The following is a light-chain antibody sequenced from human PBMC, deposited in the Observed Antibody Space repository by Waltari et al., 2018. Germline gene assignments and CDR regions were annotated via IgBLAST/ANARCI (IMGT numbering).Light chain of an antibody. V-gene: IGKV1-39*01. CDR3: QQTYSAPMST. Sequence: DIQLTKSPSSLSASIGDRVTITCRASESIASYLNWYQHKPGKAPNLLIYAASNLQSGVPLRFSGSGSGTDFTLTISSLQPEDFATYYCQQTYSAPMSTFGRGTKLEIK. CDR1: ESIASY. CDR2: AAS. J-gene: IGKJ2*01.